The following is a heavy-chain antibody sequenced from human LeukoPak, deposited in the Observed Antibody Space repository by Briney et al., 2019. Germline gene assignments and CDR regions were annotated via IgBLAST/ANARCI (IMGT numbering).Heavy chain of an antibody. CDR2: SYSSGSR. J-gene: IGHJ4*02. D-gene: IGHD1-26*01. CDR3: ARVWELSFDY. CDR1: GFTVSTDH. Sequence: PGGSLRLPCAASGFTVSTDHMSWVRQAPGKGLEWVAVSYSSGSRHYAESVKGLFTISRDNSKNTLYLQMNSLRAEDTALYYCARVWELSFDYWGQGTLVTVSS. V-gene: IGHV3-53*01.